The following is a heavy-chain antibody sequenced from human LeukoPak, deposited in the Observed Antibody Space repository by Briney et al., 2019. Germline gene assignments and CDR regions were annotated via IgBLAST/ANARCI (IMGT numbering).Heavy chain of an antibody. CDR3: ARSKPDIAVVPAAHALWHFDL. CDR2: INPTGGNT. J-gene: IGHJ2*01. Sequence: GASVKVSCKASGFIFTNYHVHWVRQAPGQGLEWMGIINPTGGNTSYAQKFQGRITMTCDTSATTVYMELSSLRFEDTAVYYCARSKPDIAVVPAAHALWHFDLWGRGTRVPVSS. CDR1: GFIFTNYH. D-gene: IGHD2-2*01. V-gene: IGHV1-46*01.